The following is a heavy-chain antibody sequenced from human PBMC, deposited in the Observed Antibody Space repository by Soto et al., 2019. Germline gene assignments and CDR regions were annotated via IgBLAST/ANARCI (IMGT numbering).Heavy chain of an antibody. CDR2: IFSNDEK. D-gene: IGHD3-10*01. V-gene: IGHV2-26*01. Sequence: QVTLKESGPVLVKPTETLTLTCTVSGFSLSNARMGVSWIRQPPGKALEWLAHIFSNDEKSYSTSLKSRLAISKDTSKSQVVLPMTNMDPVDTATYYCARTMVRGVISYYYYGMDVWGQGTTVTVSS. CDR1: GFSLSNARMG. CDR3: ARTMVRGVISYYYYGMDV. J-gene: IGHJ6*02.